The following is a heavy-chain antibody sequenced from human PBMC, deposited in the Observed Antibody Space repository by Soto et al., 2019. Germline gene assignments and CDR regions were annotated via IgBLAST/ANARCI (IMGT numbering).Heavy chain of an antibody. Sequence: EVQLVESGGGLVQPGGSLRLSCVASGLTFSDHYMDWVRQPPGKGLEWVGRIRNKANSYTTEYAASVKGRFTISRDDSKRSLYLQMNSLKTEDTAVYYCAAVCGSYLDYWGQGTLVTVSS. D-gene: IGHD1-26*01. J-gene: IGHJ4*02. CDR3: AAVCGSYLDY. CDR1: GLTFSDHY. CDR2: IRNKANSYTT. V-gene: IGHV3-72*01.